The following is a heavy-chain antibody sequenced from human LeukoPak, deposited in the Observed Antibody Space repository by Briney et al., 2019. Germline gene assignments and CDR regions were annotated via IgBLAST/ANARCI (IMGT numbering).Heavy chain of an antibody. CDR3: AGWYYYDSSGGGPYYYYYYMDV. CDR2: ISPNSGGT. V-gene: IGHV1-2*06. CDR1: GYTFTDYG. Sequence: ASVKVSCKASGYTFTDYGINWVRHAPGQGLEWLGRISPNSGGTNYAQKFQGRVTMTRDTSISTAYMELRSLRTEDTAVYYCAGWYYYDSSGGGPYYYYYYMDVWGKGTTVTVSS. J-gene: IGHJ6*03. D-gene: IGHD3-22*01.